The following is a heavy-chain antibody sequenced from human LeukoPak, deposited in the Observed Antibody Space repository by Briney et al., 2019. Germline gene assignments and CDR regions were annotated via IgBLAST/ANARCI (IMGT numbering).Heavy chain of an antibody. V-gene: IGHV3-53*01. CDR3: ALTPPSNSGWRIGFDY. Sequence: GGSLRLSCAASGFTVSSNYMSWVRQAPGKGLEWVSVIYSGGSTYYADSVKGRFTISRDNSKNTLYLQMNSLRAEDTAVYYCALTPPSNSGWRIGFDYWGQGTLVTVSS. CDR1: GFTVSSNY. CDR2: IYSGGST. J-gene: IGHJ4*02. D-gene: IGHD6-19*01.